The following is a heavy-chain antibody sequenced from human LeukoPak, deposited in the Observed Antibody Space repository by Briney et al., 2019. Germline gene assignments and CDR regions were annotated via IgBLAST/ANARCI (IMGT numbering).Heavy chain of an antibody. V-gene: IGHV4-59*08. Sequence: SEALSLTCTVSGGSINSYYWSWIRQPPGKGLEWIGYIYYSGSTNYNPSLKSRVTISVDTSNNKFSLKLTSLTAADTAVYYCVRHLSAGRPAFDIWGQGTMVTVSS. J-gene: IGHJ3*02. CDR2: IYYSGST. D-gene: IGHD2-15*01. CDR1: GGSINSYY. CDR3: VRHLSAGRPAFDI.